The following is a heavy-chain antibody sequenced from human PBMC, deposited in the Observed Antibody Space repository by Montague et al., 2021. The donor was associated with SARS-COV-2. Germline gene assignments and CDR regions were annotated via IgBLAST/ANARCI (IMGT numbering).Heavy chain of an antibody. V-gene: IGHV4-39*07. Sequence: SETLSLTCTVSGDSISHSSYYWGLIRQPPGKGLEWIGSIYYSGSTYYNPSLKSRVTISVDTSKNQVSLKLNSVTAADTAVYYCARVRQWLVPFDYWGQGTLVTVSS. CDR1: GDSISHSSYY. CDR2: IYYSGST. J-gene: IGHJ4*02. D-gene: IGHD6-19*01. CDR3: ARVRQWLVPFDY.